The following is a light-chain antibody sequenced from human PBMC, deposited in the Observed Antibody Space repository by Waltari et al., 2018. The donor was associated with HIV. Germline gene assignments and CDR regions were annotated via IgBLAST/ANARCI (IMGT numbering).Light chain of an antibody. J-gene: IGKJ3*01. Sequence: EIVMTQSPATLSVSPGERATLSCRASQSVSSNLAWYQQKPGQAPRLLIYGASTRATGIPARFSGSGSGTEFTLTISSLQSEDFAVYYCQQYGSSRLAFGPGTKVDIK. CDR3: QQYGSSRLA. CDR1: QSVSSN. V-gene: IGKV3-15*01. CDR2: GAS.